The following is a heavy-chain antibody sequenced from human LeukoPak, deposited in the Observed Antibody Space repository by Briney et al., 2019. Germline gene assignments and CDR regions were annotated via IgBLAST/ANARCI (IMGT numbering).Heavy chain of an antibody. Sequence: ASVKVSCKASGYTFTGYYMHWVRQAPGQGLEWMGWINPNSGGTYYAQRFQGRVTMTRDTSISTAYMELSRLTSDDTAVYYCARVLPDGYFPFDYWGQGTLVTVSS. J-gene: IGHJ4*02. CDR2: INPNSGGT. CDR1: GYTFTGYY. CDR3: ARVLPDGYFPFDY. V-gene: IGHV1-2*02. D-gene: IGHD3-22*01.